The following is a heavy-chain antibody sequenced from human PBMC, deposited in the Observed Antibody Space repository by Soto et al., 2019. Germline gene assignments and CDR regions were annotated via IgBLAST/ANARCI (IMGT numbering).Heavy chain of an antibody. Sequence: EVQLVESGGGFIYPGGSLRLSCAAAGLTISNAWMNWVRQAPGKGLEWVGRIKTNTEGGTTDYAAAVKGRFTVSRDDSKNTLYLQTNSLRTEDTAVYYCTTGSVEGVWGQGTTVTVSS. J-gene: IGHJ6*02. D-gene: IGHD2-15*01. CDR3: TTGSVEGV. V-gene: IGHV3-15*07. CDR1: GLTISNAW. CDR2: IKTNTEGGTT.